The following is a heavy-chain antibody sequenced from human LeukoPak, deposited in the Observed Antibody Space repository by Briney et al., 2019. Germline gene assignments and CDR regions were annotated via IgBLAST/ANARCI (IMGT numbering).Heavy chain of an antibody. D-gene: IGHD3-10*01. V-gene: IGHV7-4-1*02. CDR1: GYTFTSYA. CDR2: INTNTGNP. Sequence: ASVKVSCKASGYTFTSYAMNWVRQAPGQGLEWMGWINTNTGNPTYAQGFTGRFVFSLDTSVSTAYLQISSLKAEDTAVYYCARAWSRYYGSGSYELRYWGQGTLVTVSS. CDR3: ARAWSRYYGSGSYELRY. J-gene: IGHJ4*02.